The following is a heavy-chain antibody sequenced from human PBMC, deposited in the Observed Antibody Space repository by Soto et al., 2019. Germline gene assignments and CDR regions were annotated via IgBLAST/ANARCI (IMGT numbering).Heavy chain of an antibody. J-gene: IGHJ4*02. CDR2: VYDSGNT. V-gene: IGHV4-4*02. CDR1: GGSFSTTHR. CDR3: ARVYVFVGLAVSVDY. Sequence: QVQLQESGPEVVKPSGTLSLSCAVSGGSFSTTHRWTWVRQAPGKGLEWIGEVYDSGNTNYSPSLKSRVTISQDKSKTEFYLKLTSVTAADTAVYYCARVYVFVGLAVSVDYWGQGALVTVSA. D-gene: IGHD3-10*02.